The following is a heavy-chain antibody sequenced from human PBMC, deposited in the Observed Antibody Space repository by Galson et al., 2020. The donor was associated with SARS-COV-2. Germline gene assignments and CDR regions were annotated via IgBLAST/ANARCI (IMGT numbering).Heavy chain of an antibody. Sequence: SETLSLTCTVSGGSISSSSYYWGWIRQPPGKGLEWIGSIYYSGSTYYNPSLKSRVTISVDTSKNQFSLKLSSVTAADTAVYYCARDPHEIYDFWSGYYNTLFDYWGQGTLVTVSS. CDR3: ARDPHEIYDFWSGYYNTLFDY. D-gene: IGHD3-3*01. CDR2: IYYSGST. CDR1: GGSISSSSYY. V-gene: IGHV4-39*07. J-gene: IGHJ4*02.